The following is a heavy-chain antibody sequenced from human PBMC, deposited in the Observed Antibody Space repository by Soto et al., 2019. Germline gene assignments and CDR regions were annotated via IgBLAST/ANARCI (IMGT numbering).Heavy chain of an antibody. CDR3: AKDRYSSSLS. J-gene: IGHJ5*02. D-gene: IGHD6-13*01. Sequence: GGSLRLSCAASGFTFSSYGMHWVRQAPGKGLEWVAVISYDGSNKYYADSVKGRFTISRDNSKNTLYLQMNSLRAEDTAVYYCAKDRYSSSLSWGQGTLVTVSS. CDR1: GFTFSSYG. CDR2: ISYDGSNK. V-gene: IGHV3-30*18.